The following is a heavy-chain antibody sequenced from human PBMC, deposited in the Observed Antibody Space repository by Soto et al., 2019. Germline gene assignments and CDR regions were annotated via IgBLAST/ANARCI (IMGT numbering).Heavy chain of an antibody. CDR3: ARYYYYYGMDV. J-gene: IGHJ6*02. Sequence: QVPLVQSGAEVKKPVASVKVSCKASGYTFTSYGISWVRQAPGQGLEWMGWISAYNGNTNYAQKLQGRVTMTTDTSTSTAYMKLRSLRSDDTAVYYCARYYYYYGMDVWGQGTTVTVSS. CDR2: ISAYNGNT. CDR1: GYTFTSYG. V-gene: IGHV1-18*01.